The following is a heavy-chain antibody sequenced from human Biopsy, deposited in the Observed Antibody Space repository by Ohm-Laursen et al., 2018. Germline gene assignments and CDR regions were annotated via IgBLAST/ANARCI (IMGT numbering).Heavy chain of an antibody. CDR3: ARATNSSGWPYYYFYGMDV. Sequence: SVTLSLTSTVSGVTISSDYWIWIRQTPGKGLECIGYIYYSGCTNYNPSLKSRVTISLDTSMNQFSLRLNSVTATDTAVYYCARATNSSGWPYYYFYGMDVWGQGTTVTVSS. CDR2: IYYSGCT. J-gene: IGHJ6*02. V-gene: IGHV4-59*01. CDR1: GVTISSDY. D-gene: IGHD6-19*01.